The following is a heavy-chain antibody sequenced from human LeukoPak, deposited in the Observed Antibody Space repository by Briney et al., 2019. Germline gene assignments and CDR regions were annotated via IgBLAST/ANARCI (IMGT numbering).Heavy chain of an antibody. D-gene: IGHD2-21*02. CDR1: GGSINGHY. CDR2: VYDNGNT. CDR3: ARVFRGVVTSNWFDP. J-gene: IGHJ5*02. V-gene: IGHV4-59*11. Sequence: SETLSLTCTVSGGSINGHYWTWIRQPPGKGLEWIGFVYDNGNTNYNSSLQSRVTISVDTSTNQLSLKMSSVTAADTAIYYCARVFRGVVTSNWFDPWGQGTLVTVSS.